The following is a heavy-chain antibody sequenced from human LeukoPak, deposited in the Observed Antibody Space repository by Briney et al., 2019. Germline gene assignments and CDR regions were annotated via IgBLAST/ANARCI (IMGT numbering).Heavy chain of an antibody. V-gene: IGHV4-39*07. Sequence: SSETLSLTCTVSGGSIGTSHYYWGWLRQPPGKGLEWIGSIYFSGSTNYNPSLKSRVTISVDTSKNQFSLKLSSVTAADTAVYYCARETEMATIKDAFDIWGQGTMVTVSS. CDR3: ARETEMATIKDAFDI. CDR1: GGSIGTSHYY. D-gene: IGHD5-24*01. J-gene: IGHJ3*02. CDR2: IYFSGST.